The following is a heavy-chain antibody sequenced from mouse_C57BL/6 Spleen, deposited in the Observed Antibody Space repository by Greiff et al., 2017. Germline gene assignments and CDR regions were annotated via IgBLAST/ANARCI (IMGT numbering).Heavy chain of an antibody. Sequence: QVQLQQSGAELVKPGASVKISCKASGYAFSSYWMNWVMQRPGKGLEWIGQIYPGDGDTNYNRKFKGKATLTADKSSSTAYMQLSSLTSEDSAVYFCARTYYYGSSWYFDVWGTGTTVTVSS. V-gene: IGHV1-80*01. CDR1: GYAFSSYW. CDR3: ARTYYYGSSWYFDV. CDR2: IYPGDGDT. J-gene: IGHJ1*03. D-gene: IGHD1-1*01.